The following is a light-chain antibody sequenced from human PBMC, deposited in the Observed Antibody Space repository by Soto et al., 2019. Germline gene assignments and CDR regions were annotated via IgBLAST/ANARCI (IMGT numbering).Light chain of an antibody. CDR2: GAS. J-gene: IGKJ2*01. Sequence: EIVLTQSPGTLSLSPGERATLSCRASRSVSTRYLAWYQQKAGQAPRLLISGASSRATGITDRFSGSGSGTDFTLIISRLEPEDFAMYYCHQYGYSPNTFGQGTKVEIK. CDR3: HQYGYSPNT. CDR1: RSVSTRY. V-gene: IGKV3-20*01.